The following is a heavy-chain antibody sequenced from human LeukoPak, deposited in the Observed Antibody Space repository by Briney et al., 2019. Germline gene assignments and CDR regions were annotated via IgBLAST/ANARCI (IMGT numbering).Heavy chain of an antibody. CDR1: GYSFTSYW. CDR2: IYPGDSDT. V-gene: IGHV5-51*01. D-gene: IGHD2-2*01. J-gene: IGHJ4*02. Sequence: GESLKISCKSSGYSFTSYWIGWVRQMPGKGLEWMGIIYPGDSDTRYSPSFQGQVTISADKSISTAYLQWSSLKASDTAMYYCAGGYCSSTSCDPVEYWGQGTLVTVSS. CDR3: AGGYCSSTSCDPVEY.